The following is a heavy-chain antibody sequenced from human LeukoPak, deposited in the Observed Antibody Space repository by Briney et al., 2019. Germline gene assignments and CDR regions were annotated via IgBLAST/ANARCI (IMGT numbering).Heavy chain of an antibody. V-gene: IGHV3-30*18. CDR1: GFTFSSYG. CDR2: ISYDGSNK. J-gene: IGHJ4*02. Sequence: PGGSLRLSCAASGFTFSSYGMHWVRQAPGKGLEWVAVISYDGSNKYYADSVKGRFTISRDNSKNALYLQMNSLRAEDTAVYYCAKDAVGYCSGGSCFSSLDYWGQGTLVTVSS. D-gene: IGHD2-15*01. CDR3: AKDAVGYCSGGSCFSSLDY.